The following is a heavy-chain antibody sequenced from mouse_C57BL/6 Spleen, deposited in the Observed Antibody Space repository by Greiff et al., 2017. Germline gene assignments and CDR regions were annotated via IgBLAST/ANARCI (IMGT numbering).Heavy chain of an antibody. J-gene: IGHJ2*01. V-gene: IGHV1-66*01. D-gene: IGHD3-2*02. CDR3: AGDSSVYVGY. CDR1: GYSFTSYY. CDR2: IYPASGNT. Sequence: QVQLQQPGPELVKPGASVKISCKASGYSFTSYYIHWVKQRPGQGLEWIGWIYPASGNTKYNEKFKGKATLTADTSSSNAYMQRSSLTAEDSAVYYRAGDSSVYVGYWGQGTTLTVSS.